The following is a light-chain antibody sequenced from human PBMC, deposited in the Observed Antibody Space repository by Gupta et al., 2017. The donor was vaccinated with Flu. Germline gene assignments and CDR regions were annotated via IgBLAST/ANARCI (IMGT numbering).Light chain of an antibody. CDR1: QSLLHSNGYNY. CDR3: MQAIQPWT. V-gene: IGKV2-28*01. Sequence: EIVMTQSTLSLPVTPGEPASISCRSSQSLLHSNGYNYLDWYLQKPGQSPQLLIYLGSNRASGVPDRFSGSGSGTDFTLKISRVEAEDVGVYYCMQAIQPWTFGQGTKVEIK. J-gene: IGKJ1*01. CDR2: LGS.